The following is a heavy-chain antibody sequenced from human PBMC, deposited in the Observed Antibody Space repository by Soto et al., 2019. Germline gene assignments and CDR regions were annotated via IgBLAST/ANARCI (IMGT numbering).Heavy chain of an antibody. CDR1: GGSIRSYY. D-gene: IGHD6-13*01. CDR2: IYYSGST. V-gene: IGHV4-59*08. CDR3: ARHYKQQLGPGGWFAP. Sequence: SETLSLTCTVSGGSIRSYYWSWIRQPPGKGLEWIGYIYYSGSTNYNPSLKSRVTISVDTSKNQFSLKLSSVTAADTAVYYCARHYKQQLGPGGWFAPWGQGTLVTVSS. J-gene: IGHJ5*02.